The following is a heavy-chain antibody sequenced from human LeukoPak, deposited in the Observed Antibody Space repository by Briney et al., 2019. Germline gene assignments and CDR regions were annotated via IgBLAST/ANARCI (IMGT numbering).Heavy chain of an antibody. Sequence: SETLSLTCIVSGGSISSGDYYWSWIRQPPGKGLEWIGYIYYSGSTYYNPSLKSRVTISVDTSKNQFSLKLSSVTAADTAFYYCARENWRAVGYYYYMDVWGKGTTVTVSS. D-gene: IGHD3-22*01. J-gene: IGHJ6*03. CDR2: IYYSGST. CDR3: ARENWRAVGYYYYMDV. CDR1: GGSISSGDYY. V-gene: IGHV4-30-4*01.